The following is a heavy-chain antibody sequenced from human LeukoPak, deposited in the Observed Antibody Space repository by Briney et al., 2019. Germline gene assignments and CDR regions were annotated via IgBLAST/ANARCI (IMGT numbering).Heavy chain of an antibody. CDR3: ATLEYYYDSSGLRGWFDP. CDR2: INPSGGST. V-gene: IGHV1-46*01. CDR1: GYTFTSYY. J-gene: IGHJ5*02. Sequence: ASVKVSCKASGYTFTSYYMHWVRQAPGQGLEWMGIINPSGGSTSYAQKFQGRVTVTRDTSTSTVYMELSSLRSEDTAVYYCATLEYYYDSSGLRGWFDPWGQGTLVTVSS. D-gene: IGHD3-22*01.